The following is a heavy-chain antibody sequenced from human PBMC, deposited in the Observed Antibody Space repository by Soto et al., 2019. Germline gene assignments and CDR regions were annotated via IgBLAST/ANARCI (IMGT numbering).Heavy chain of an antibody. CDR2: IDLDIGDT. D-gene: IGHD4-17*01. CDR1: GHTFTGHH. J-gene: IGHJ4*02. Sequence: QVQMVQSGAEVKKPGASVKVSCKASGHTFTGHHMHWVRQAPGQGLEWMGLIDLDIGDTKYAQKVQGRVTSTSDTYITTAYMELRGVRSDDTAVYYCAIEPTGTSGFDYWGQGTLVTVSS. V-gene: IGHV1-2*02. CDR3: AIEPTGTSGFDY.